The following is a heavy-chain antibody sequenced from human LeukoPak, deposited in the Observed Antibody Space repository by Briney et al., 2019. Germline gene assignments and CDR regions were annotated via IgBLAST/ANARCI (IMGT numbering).Heavy chain of an antibody. D-gene: IGHD5/OR15-5a*01. V-gene: IGHV3-23*01. CDR1: GFTFSSYA. Sequence: TGRSLRLSCAASGFTFSSYAMSWVRQAPGKGLEWVSAISGSGGSTYYADSVKGRFTISRDNSKNTLYLQMNSLRADDTAVYYCAKGEVYFDIWGQGTLVTVSS. CDR3: AKGEVYFDI. CDR2: ISGSGGST. J-gene: IGHJ3*02.